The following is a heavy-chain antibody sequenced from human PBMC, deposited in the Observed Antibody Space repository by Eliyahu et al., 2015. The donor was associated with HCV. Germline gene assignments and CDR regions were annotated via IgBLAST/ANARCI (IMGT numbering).Heavy chain of an antibody. CDR3: ARDFARAPDADLDY. V-gene: IGHV3-74*01. J-gene: IGHJ4*02. CDR2: INGDGSST. CDR1: XFTFSTYW. D-gene: IGHD1-14*01. Sequence: EXQLVESGGDLXQPGGSLRLSCTASXFTFSTYWXHWVRXAPGKGXVWVSRINGDGSSTSYADSVRGRFTISRDNAKNTLYLQMNSLRAEDTAVYYCARDFARAPDADLDYWGQGTLVTISS.